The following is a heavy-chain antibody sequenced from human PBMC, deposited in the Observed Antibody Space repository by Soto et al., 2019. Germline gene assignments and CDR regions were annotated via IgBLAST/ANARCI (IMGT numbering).Heavy chain of an antibody. D-gene: IGHD2-15*01. J-gene: IGHJ4*02. CDR1: GFTFSSYG. CDR3: ARERYCSGDTCYSENFDH. V-gene: IGHV3-30*03. CDR2: ISYDDKNK. Sequence: GGSLRLSCATSGFTFSSYGMHWVRQAPGKGLEWVAAISYDDKNKYYADSLQGRFTISRDNSEHTVYLQMNSLRPDDTAFYFCARERYCSGDTCYSENFDHWGPGTLVTGLL.